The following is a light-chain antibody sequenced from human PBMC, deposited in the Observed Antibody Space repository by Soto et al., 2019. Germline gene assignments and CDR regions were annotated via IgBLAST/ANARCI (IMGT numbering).Light chain of an antibody. V-gene: IGLV2-14*01. J-gene: IGLJ3*02. CDR3: FSYRSSDTRV. CDR1: SSDVGGYDY. Sequence: QSALTQPASVSGSPGQSITISCTGTSSDVGGYDYVSWYQQHPGKAPKLIIFEVSDRPSGVSNRFSGSKSGNTASLTISGLQAEDEADYYCFSYRSSDTRVFGGGTQLTVL. CDR2: EVS.